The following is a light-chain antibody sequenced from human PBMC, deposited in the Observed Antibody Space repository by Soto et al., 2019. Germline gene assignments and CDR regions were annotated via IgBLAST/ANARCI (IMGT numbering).Light chain of an antibody. J-gene: IGKJ4*01. Sequence: DIQMTQSPSSLSASVGDRVTITCRASQGIRTDLVWYQQKPGKAPKRLIYGASSLQSGVPSRFSGSESGTEFTLTISSLQPEDFATYYCQQYDSYPITFGGGTKVEIK. CDR3: QQYDSYPIT. CDR2: GAS. CDR1: QGIRTD. V-gene: IGKV1-17*01.